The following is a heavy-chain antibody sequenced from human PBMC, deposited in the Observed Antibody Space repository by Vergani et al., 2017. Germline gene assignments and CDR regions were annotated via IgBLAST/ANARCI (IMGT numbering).Heavy chain of an antibody. V-gene: IGHV4-39*07. Sequence: QVQLQESGPGLVKPSETLSLTCTVSNDSVSNTFYYWGWIRQTPGKGLEWIGSIYYSGSTYYNPSLESRVTMSVDTSKSQFSLKLSSVTAADTAVYYCAREVSLYYYYYMDVWGKGTTVTVSS. CDR2: IYYSGST. D-gene: IGHD5/OR15-5a*01. J-gene: IGHJ6*03. CDR1: NDSVSNTFYY. CDR3: AREVSLYYYYYMDV.